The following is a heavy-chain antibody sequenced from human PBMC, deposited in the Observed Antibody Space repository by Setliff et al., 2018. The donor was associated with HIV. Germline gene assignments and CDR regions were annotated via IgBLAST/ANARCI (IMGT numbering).Heavy chain of an antibody. CDR1: GYTFTGHY. CDR2: VNPNSGDA. V-gene: IGHV1-2*02. Sequence: ASVKVSCKASGYTFTGHYLHWVRQAPGQGLEWLGWVNPNSGDAIYAQNFQGRVTMTRDTSINAAYMELRGLRSDDTAVYYCAREGAGPTDDAFDIWGQGTMVTVSS. CDR3: AREGAGPTDDAFDI. J-gene: IGHJ3*02. D-gene: IGHD4-17*01.